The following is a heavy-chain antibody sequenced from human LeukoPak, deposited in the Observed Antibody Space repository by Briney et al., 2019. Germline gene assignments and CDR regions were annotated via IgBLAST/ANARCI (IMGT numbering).Heavy chain of an antibody. J-gene: IGHJ4*02. D-gene: IGHD4-17*01. Sequence: GGSLRLSCAASGFTFSDYYMSWIRQAPGKGLEWVSYISSSSTYTNYADSVKGRFTISRDNAKNSLYLQMNSLRAEDTAVYYCAMYRTYGDRDYWGQGVLVTVSS. CDR1: GFTFSDYY. V-gene: IGHV3-11*06. CDR2: ISSSSTYT. CDR3: AMYRTYGDRDY.